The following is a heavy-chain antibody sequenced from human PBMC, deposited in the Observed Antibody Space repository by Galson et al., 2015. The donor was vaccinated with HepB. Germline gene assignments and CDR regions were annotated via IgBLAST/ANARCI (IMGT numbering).Heavy chain of an antibody. J-gene: IGHJ6*02. CDR3: ARGRRGTAVTMGLVRNYYYGLDF. CDR1: GFTFSRYW. Sequence: SLRLSCAASGFTFSRYWMTWVRQAPGKGLEWVANIKQDGSEKRYVDSVKGRFTISRDTAKNSLYLQMNRLRVEDTAVYYCARGRRGTAVTMGLVRNYYYGLDFWGQGTTVTVSS. CDR2: IKQDGSEK. V-gene: IGHV3-7*01. D-gene: IGHD4-17*01.